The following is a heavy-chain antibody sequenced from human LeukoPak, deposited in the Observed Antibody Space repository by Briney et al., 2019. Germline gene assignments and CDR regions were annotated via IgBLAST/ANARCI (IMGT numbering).Heavy chain of an antibody. Sequence: PGGSLRLSCAASGFIFSDYYMSWIRQAPGKGLEGVSYISGSGSTIYYADSVKGRFTISRDNAKNSLYLQMNSLRAEDTAVYYCARERGYDFWSGSRVLFDYWGQGTLVTVSS. D-gene: IGHD3-3*01. CDR2: ISGSGSTI. V-gene: IGHV3-11*04. CDR1: GFIFSDYY. J-gene: IGHJ4*02. CDR3: ARERGYDFWSGSRVLFDY.